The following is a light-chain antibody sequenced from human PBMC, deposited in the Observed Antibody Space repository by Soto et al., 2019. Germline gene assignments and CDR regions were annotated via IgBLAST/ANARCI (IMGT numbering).Light chain of an antibody. CDR3: QQYGSSPAT. V-gene: IGKV3-20*01. J-gene: IGKJ1*01. Sequence: EIVLTQSPGTLSLSPGERATLSCRASQSVSSSYLAWYQQKPGQAPRLLIYGASSRATGIPDRFSGSGSGTDFALTISRLEPEDSAVYYCQQYGSSPATCGQGTKVEIK. CDR1: QSVSSSY. CDR2: GAS.